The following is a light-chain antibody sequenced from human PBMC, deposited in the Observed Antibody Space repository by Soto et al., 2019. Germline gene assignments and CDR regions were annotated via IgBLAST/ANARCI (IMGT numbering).Light chain of an antibody. CDR3: LQPLQSWR. CDR1: QSLLHSNGYNY. J-gene: IGKJ1*01. CDR2: LGS. Sequence: DIVMTQSPLSLPVTPGEPASISCRSSQSLLHSNGYNYLDWYLQKPGQSPQLLIYLGSYRASGVPVRFSGSGSGTDFTLKISRVEAEDVGVYYCLQPLQSWRFGQGTKVEIK. V-gene: IGKV2-28*01.